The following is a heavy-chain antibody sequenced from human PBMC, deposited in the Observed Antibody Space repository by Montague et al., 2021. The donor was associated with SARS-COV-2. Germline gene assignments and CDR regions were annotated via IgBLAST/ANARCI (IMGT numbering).Heavy chain of an antibody. CDR1: GFTVSNNW. CDR2: IADYGGKT. V-gene: IGHV3-74*01. CDR3: VRDKYVPNDH. Sequence: SLRLSCAASGFTVSNNWMHWVRQAPGKGLEWVSRIADYGGKTDYPDSVKGRFTTSRDNAKNTLYLQMNSLRVDDTAVYYCVRDKYVPNDHWGQGTLVTVSS. D-gene: IGHD3-16*01. J-gene: IGHJ5*02.